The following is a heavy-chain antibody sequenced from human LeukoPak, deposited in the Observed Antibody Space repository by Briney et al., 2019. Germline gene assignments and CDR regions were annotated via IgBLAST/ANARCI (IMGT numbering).Heavy chain of an antibody. CDR1: GGTFSSYA. D-gene: IGHD3-10*01. Sequence: ASVKVSCKASGGTFSSYAISWVRQAPGQGFEWMGGIIPIFGTANYAQKFQGRVTITADKSTSTAYMELSSLRSEDTAVYYCARGLWFGEFAFDYWGQGTLVTVSS. CDR3: ARGLWFGEFAFDY. J-gene: IGHJ4*02. V-gene: IGHV1-69*06. CDR2: IIPIFGTA.